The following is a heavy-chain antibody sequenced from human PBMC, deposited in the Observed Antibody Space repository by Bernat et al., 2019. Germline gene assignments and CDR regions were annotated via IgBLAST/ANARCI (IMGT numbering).Heavy chain of an antibody. V-gene: IGHV1-69*12. Sequence: QVQLVQSGAEVKKPGSSVKVSCKAPGGTFSSYAISWVRQAPGQGLEWMGGIIPIFGTANYAQKFQGRVTITADESTSTAYMELSSLRSEDTAVYYCARRSAWGTIFGVVNAFRYYYYGMDVWGQGTTVTVSS. CDR2: IIPIFGTA. CDR3: ARRSAWGTIFGVVNAFRYYYYGMDV. CDR1: GGTFSSYA. J-gene: IGHJ6*02. D-gene: IGHD3-3*01.